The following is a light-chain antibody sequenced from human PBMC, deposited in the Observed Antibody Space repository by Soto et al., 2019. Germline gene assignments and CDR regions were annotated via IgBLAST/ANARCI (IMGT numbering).Light chain of an antibody. Sequence: EIVLTQSPATLSLSPGERATLSCRASHSVSNYLAWYQQRPGQAPRLLIYDASNRAAGIPARFSGSGSGTDFPLTISSLEPEDFAVYYCQQRFLTFGGGTRVEIK. CDR2: DAS. CDR1: HSVSNY. V-gene: IGKV3-11*01. CDR3: QQRFLT. J-gene: IGKJ4*01.